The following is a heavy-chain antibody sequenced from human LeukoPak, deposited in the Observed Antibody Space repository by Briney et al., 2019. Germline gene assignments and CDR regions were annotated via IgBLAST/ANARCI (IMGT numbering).Heavy chain of an antibody. J-gene: IGHJ4*02. CDR3: AREKWVRGVIITSDY. CDR1: GGSFSSYA. CDR2: IIPILGVA. D-gene: IGHD3-10*01. V-gene: IGHV1-69*04. Sequence: AVKVSCKASGGSFSSYAISWVRQAPGQGLEWMGRIIPILGVANYAQNFQGRGTITADKSTITAYMELSSLRSEDTAVYYCAREKWVRGVIITSDYWGQGTLVTVSS.